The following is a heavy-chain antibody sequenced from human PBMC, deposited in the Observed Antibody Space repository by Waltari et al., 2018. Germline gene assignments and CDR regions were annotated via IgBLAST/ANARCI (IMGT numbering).Heavy chain of an antibody. Sequence: QVQLQESGPGLVKPSETLSLTCTVSGGSISSYYWSWIRQPPGKGLEWIGYIYYSGSTNYNPSLKSRVTISVDTSKNQFSLKLSSVTAADTAVYYCARGRSGSPAAFDIWGQGTMVTVSS. J-gene: IGHJ3*02. V-gene: IGHV4-59*01. CDR2: IYYSGST. D-gene: IGHD1-26*01. CDR3: ARGRSGSPAAFDI. CDR1: GGSISSYY.